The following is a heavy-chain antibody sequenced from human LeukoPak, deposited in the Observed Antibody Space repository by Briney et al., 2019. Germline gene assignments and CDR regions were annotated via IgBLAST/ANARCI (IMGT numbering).Heavy chain of an antibody. Sequence: PSETLSLTCTVSGGSISSGGYYWSWIRQHPGKGLEWIVYIYYSGSTYYNPSLKSRVTISVDTSKNPFSLNLSSVTAADTAVYYCARSPGGAAYYFDYWGQGTLVTVSS. CDR2: IYYSGST. CDR1: GGSISSGGYY. J-gene: IGHJ4*02. CDR3: ARSPGGAAYYFDY. D-gene: IGHD3-10*01. V-gene: IGHV4-31*03.